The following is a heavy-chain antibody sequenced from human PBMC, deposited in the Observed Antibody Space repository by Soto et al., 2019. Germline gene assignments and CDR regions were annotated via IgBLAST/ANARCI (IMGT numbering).Heavy chain of an antibody. J-gene: IGHJ4*02. V-gene: IGHV3-33*01. CDR1: GFTFSSYG. CDR3: ARYQGIAARLFDY. CDR2: IWYDGSNK. Sequence: QVQLVESGGGVVQPGRSLRLSCAASGFTFSSYGMHWVRQAPGKGLEWVAVIWYDGSNKYYADSVKGRFTISRDNSKNTLYLQMNSLRAVDTAVYYCARYQGIAARLFDYWGQGTLVTVSS. D-gene: IGHD6-6*01.